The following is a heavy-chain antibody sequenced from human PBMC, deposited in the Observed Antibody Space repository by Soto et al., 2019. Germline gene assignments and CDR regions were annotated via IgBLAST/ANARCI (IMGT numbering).Heavy chain of an antibody. CDR1: GFSISSGYY. CDR3: ASFYYSDSSAYLDY. V-gene: IGHV4-38-2*01. J-gene: IGHJ4*02. D-gene: IGHD3-22*01. CDR2: LYHSGTT. Sequence: SETLSLTCAVSGFSISSGYYWAWIRQPPGKGLEWIGSLYHSGTTYYNPPLKSRVTISVDTSKNQFSLKLSSVTAADTAVYYCASFYYSDSSAYLDYWGQGTLVTV.